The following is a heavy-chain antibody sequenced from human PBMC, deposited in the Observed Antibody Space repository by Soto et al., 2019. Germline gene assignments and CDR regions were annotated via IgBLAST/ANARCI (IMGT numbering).Heavy chain of an antibody. J-gene: IGHJ4*02. CDR2: IVVGSGNT. V-gene: IGHV1-58*01. CDR3: AAQYCTNGVCYSPLY. D-gene: IGHD2-8*01. Sequence: SVKVSCKASGFTFTSSAVQWVRQARGQRLEWIGWIVVGSGNTNYVQKFQERVTITRDMSTSTAYMELSSLRSEDTAVYYCAAQYCTNGVCYSPLYWGQGTLVTVSS. CDR1: GFTFTSSA.